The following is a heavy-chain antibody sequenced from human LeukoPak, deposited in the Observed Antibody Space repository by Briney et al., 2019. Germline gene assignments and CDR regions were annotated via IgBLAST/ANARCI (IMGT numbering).Heavy chain of an antibody. V-gene: IGHV3-7*01. CDR3: ARAGGTYYGIAFDI. CDR1: GFTFSSYW. D-gene: IGHD1-26*01. CDR2: IKQDGSEK. J-gene: IGHJ3*02. Sequence: PGGSLRLSCAASGFTFSSYWMSWVRQAPGKGLEWVANIKQDGSEKYYVDSVKGRFTISRVNAKNSLYLQMNSLRAEDTAVYYCARAGGTYYGIAFDIWGQGTMVTVSS.